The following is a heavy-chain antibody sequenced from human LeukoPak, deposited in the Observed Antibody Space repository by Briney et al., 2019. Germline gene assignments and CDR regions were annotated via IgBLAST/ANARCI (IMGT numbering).Heavy chain of an antibody. CDR1: GFTFSSDG. CDR2: INSDGSST. CDR3: ARGPGAFDI. D-gene: IGHD2-2*01. Sequence: ARSLRLSCVASGFTFSSDGMNWVRQAPGKGLVWVSRINSDGSSTSYADSVKGRFTISRDNAKNTLFLQMNSLRAEDTAVYYCARGPGAFDIWGQGKMVTVSS. J-gene: IGHJ3*02. V-gene: IGHV3-74*01.